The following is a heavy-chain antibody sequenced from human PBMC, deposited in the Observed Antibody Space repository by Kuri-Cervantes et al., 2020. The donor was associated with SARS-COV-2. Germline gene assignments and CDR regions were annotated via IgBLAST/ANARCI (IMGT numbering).Heavy chain of an antibody. CDR2: INHSGST. Sequence: SETLSLTCAVYGGSFSGYYWSWIRQPPGKGLEWIGEINHSGSTNYNPSLKSRVTISVDTSKNQFSLKPSSVTAADTAVYYCARGDYSPRAFDIWGQGTMVTVSS. J-gene: IGHJ3*02. CDR1: GGSFSGYY. D-gene: IGHD3-10*01. CDR3: ARGDYSPRAFDI. V-gene: IGHV4-34*01.